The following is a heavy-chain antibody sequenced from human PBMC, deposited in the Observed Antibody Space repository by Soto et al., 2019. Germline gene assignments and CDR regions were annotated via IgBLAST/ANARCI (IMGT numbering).Heavy chain of an antibody. CDR1: AFTCSTYS. CDR2: ITQDGSEK. CDR3: ARGAIAARRLLP. D-gene: IGHD6-6*01. J-gene: IGHJ5*02. Sequence: PGGSLRLSCAASAFTCSTYSMTWVRQAPGKGLEWVANITQDGSEKYYVASMKGRFTISRDNAKNSLYLQMSSVNAADTAVYYCARGAIAARRLLPWGQGTLVTVSS. V-gene: IGHV3-7*01.